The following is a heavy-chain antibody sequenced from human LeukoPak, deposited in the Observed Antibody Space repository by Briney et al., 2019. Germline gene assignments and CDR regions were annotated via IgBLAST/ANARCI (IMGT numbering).Heavy chain of an antibody. V-gene: IGHV3-33*01. CDR1: GFSLTTYG. CDR2: IWYDGSKK. D-gene: IGHD3-10*01. J-gene: IGHJ4*02. Sequence: GGSLRLSCAASGFSLTTYGTHWLRQAPGKGLEWVAFIWYDGSKKFYGDSVKGRFTVSRDTSENTMYLQMNTLRAEDTAVYYCARDGGSGIDYWGQGTLVTVYS. CDR3: ARDGGSGIDY.